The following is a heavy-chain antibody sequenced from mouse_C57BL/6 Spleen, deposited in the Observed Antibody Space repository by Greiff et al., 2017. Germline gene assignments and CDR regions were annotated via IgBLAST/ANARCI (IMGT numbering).Heavy chain of an antibody. V-gene: IGHV3-6*01. CDR3: AIGGYFSGFAY. D-gene: IGHD2-3*01. CDR1: GYSITSGYY. CDR2: ISYDGSN. Sequence: VQLQQSGPGLVKPSQSLSLTCSVTGYSITSGYYWNWIRQFPGNKLEWMGYISYDGSNNYNPSLKNRISITRDTSKNQFFLKLNSVTTEDTATYFCAIGGYFSGFAYWGQGTLVTVSA. J-gene: IGHJ3*01.